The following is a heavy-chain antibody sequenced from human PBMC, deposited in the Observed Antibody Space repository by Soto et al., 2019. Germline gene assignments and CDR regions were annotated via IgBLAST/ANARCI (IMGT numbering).Heavy chain of an antibody. CDR2: ISGSGGST. Sequence: GGSLRLSCAASGFTFSSYAMSWVRQAPGKGLEWVSAISGSGGSTYYADSVKGRFTISRDNSKNTLYLQMNSLRAEDTAVYYYAKVRLGSITIFGVAIRNFDYWGQGTLVTVSS. CDR3: AKVRLGSITIFGVAIRNFDY. D-gene: IGHD3-3*01. CDR1: GFTFSSYA. V-gene: IGHV3-23*01. J-gene: IGHJ4*02.